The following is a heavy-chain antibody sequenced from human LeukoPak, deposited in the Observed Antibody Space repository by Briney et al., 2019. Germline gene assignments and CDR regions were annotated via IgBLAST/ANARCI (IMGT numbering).Heavy chain of an antibody. CDR2: IHPEGDEK. CDR1: GFTFRNFW. V-gene: IGHV3-7*04. CDR3: ARGDAFSGDH. Sequence: PGGSLRLSCAASGFTFRNFWMSWVRQAPGRGLEWVANIHPEGDEKYHVESVKGRFTISRDNAKSSLFLQMNGLRAEDTAVYYCARGDAFSGDHWGQGTLVTVSS. J-gene: IGHJ4*02.